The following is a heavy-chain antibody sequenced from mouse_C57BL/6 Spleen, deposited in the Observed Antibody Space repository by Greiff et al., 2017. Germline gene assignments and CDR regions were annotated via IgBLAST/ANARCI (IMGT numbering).Heavy chain of an antibody. CDR3: AVITTVVATGYFDV. Sequence: VQLQQPGAELVRPGSSVKLSCKASGYTFTSYWMDWVKQRPGQGLEWIGNIYPSDSETHYNQKFKDKATLTVDKSSSTAYMQLSSLTSEDSAVYYCAVITTVVATGYFDVWGTGTTVTVSS. CDR1: GYTFTSYW. CDR2: IYPSDSET. D-gene: IGHD1-1*01. V-gene: IGHV1-61*01. J-gene: IGHJ1*03.